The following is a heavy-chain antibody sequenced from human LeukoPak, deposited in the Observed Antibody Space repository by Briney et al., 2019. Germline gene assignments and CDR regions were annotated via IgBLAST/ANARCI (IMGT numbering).Heavy chain of an antibody. Sequence: GGSLRLSCAASGFTFSSYAMAWVRQAPGKGLEWVSGISGSGDSTYYADSVKGRFTISRDNSKNTLYLQMNSLRAEDTAVYYCAKIGGPRGFDYWGQGTLVTVSS. V-gene: IGHV3-23*01. CDR2: ISGSGDST. J-gene: IGHJ4*02. CDR3: AKIGGPRGFDY. CDR1: GFTFSSYA. D-gene: IGHD4-23*01.